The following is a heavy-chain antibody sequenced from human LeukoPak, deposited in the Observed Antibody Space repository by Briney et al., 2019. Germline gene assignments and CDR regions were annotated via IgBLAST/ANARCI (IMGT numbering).Heavy chain of an antibody. J-gene: IGHJ4*02. V-gene: IGHV1-2*02. CDR3: ARANFLYCSSSTCLFDY. CDR2: INPNDGDT. CDR1: GYTFTDYY. D-gene: IGHD2-2*01. Sequence: GASVKVSCKASGYTFTDYYMHWVRQAPGQGFEWMGWINPNDGDTNYARKFQGRVTMTRDTSISTAHMEVSRLRSDDTAAYYCARANFLYCSSSTCLFDYWGQGTLVTVSS.